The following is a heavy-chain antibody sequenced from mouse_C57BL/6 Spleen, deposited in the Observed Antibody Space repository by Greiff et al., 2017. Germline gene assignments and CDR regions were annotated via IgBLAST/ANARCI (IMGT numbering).Heavy chain of an antibody. D-gene: IGHD1-1*01. CDR1: GYTFPDYE. CDR2: IDPETGGT. Sequence: QVQLQQSGAELVRPGASVTLSCKASGYTFPDYEMHWVKQTPVHGLEWIGAIDPETGGTAYNQKFKGKAILTADKSSSTAYMELRSLTSEDSAGYYCTRSYYGSSYNFDYWGQGTTLTVSS. J-gene: IGHJ2*01. V-gene: IGHV1-15*01. CDR3: TRSYYGSSYNFDY.